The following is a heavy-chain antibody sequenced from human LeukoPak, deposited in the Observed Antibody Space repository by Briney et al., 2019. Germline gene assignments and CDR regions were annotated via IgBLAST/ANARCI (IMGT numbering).Heavy chain of an antibody. Sequence: GGSLRLSCAASGFTFSSYAMSWVRQAPGKGLEWVSAISGSGGSTYYADSVKGRFTISRDNSKNTLYLQMNSLRAEDTAVYYCARDKNTAMARRYYFDYWGQGTLVTVSS. J-gene: IGHJ4*02. CDR2: ISGSGGST. D-gene: IGHD5-18*01. V-gene: IGHV3-23*01. CDR3: ARDKNTAMARRYYFDY. CDR1: GFTFSSYA.